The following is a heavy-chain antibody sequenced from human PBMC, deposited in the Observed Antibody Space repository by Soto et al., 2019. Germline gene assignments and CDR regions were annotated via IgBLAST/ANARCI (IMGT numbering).Heavy chain of an antibody. V-gene: IGHV3-23*01. Sequence: PGGSLRLSCEAFGFIFSTYAMSWVRQAPGKGLEWVSTISGGGSNKYYADSVKGRFTISRDNSKSTLYLQMNTLRAEDMAMYYCARDSRDKSPARDPFDPWGQGTLVTVSS. D-gene: IGHD2-21*01. J-gene: IGHJ5*02. CDR2: ISGGGSNK. CDR3: ARDSRDKSPARDPFDP. CDR1: GFIFSTYA.